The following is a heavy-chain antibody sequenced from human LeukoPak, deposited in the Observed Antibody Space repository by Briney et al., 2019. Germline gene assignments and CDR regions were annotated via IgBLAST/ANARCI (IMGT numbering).Heavy chain of an antibody. J-gene: IGHJ3*02. V-gene: IGHV4-34*01. Sequence: MPSETLSLTCAVYSGTFSGYYWSWIRQPPGKGLEWIGEINHRGSTNYNPSLKSRVTISVDTSKNQVSLKLNSVTAADTAVYYCARGHIVVVVATTRSDAFDMWGQGTMVTVSS. CDR3: ARGHIVVVVATTRSDAFDM. CDR2: INHRGST. CDR1: SGTFSGYY. D-gene: IGHD2-15*01.